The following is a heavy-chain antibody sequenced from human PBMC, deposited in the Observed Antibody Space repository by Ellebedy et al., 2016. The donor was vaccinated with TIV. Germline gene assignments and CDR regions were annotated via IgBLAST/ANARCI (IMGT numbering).Heavy chain of an antibody. V-gene: IGHV3-64D*06. CDR2: ISSNGGST. D-gene: IGHD3-22*01. Sequence: GESLKISCSASGFTFSSYAMHWVRQAPGKGLEYVSAISSNGGSTYYADSVKGRFTISRDNSKNTLYLQMSSLRAEDTAVYYCVKSSRITMIVVEYWGGWYFDYWGQGTLVTVSS. J-gene: IGHJ4*02. CDR3: VKSSRITMIVVEYWGGWYFDY. CDR1: GFTFSSYA.